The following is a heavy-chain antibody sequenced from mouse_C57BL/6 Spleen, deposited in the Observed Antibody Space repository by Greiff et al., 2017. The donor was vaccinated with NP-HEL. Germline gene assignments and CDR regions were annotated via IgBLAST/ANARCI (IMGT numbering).Heavy chain of an antibody. V-gene: IGHV1-18*01. CDR3: ARGVYYSNWYFDV. CDR1: GYTFTDYN. D-gene: IGHD2-5*01. Sequence: VQLQQSGPELVKPGASVKIPCKASGYTFTDYNMDWVKQSHGKSLEWIGDINPNNGGTIYNQKFKGKATLTVDKSSSTAYMELRSLTSEDTAVYYCARGVYYSNWYFDVWGTGTTVTVSS. J-gene: IGHJ1*03. CDR2: INPNNGGT.